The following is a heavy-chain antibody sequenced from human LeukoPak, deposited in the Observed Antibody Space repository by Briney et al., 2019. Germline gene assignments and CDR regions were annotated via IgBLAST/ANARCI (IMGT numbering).Heavy chain of an antibody. Sequence: GESRQISGKGSGSSFTSYWIGGVRQVPGKGVGWMGIIYPGDSDTRDSPSFQGQVTISADKSISTAYLQWSSLKASDTAMYYCASGRSYYYDSSGLRGYYYGMDVWGQGTTVTVSS. CDR3: ASGRSYYYDSSGLRGYYYGMDV. J-gene: IGHJ6*02. CDR2: IYPGDSDT. V-gene: IGHV5-51*01. CDR1: GSSFTSYW. D-gene: IGHD3-22*01.